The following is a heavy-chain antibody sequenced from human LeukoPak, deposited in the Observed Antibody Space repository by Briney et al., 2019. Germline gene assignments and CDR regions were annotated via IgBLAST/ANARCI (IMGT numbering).Heavy chain of an antibody. Sequence: SVKVSCKASGGTFSSYAISWVRQAPGQGLEWMGGIIPIFGTANYAQKFQGRVTITADESTSTAYMELSSLRSEDTAVYYCASEPKYNWNDGYYMDVWGKGTTVTVSS. D-gene: IGHD1-20*01. CDR3: ASEPKYNWNDGYYMDV. V-gene: IGHV1-69*13. CDR1: GGTFSSYA. CDR2: IIPIFGTA. J-gene: IGHJ6*03.